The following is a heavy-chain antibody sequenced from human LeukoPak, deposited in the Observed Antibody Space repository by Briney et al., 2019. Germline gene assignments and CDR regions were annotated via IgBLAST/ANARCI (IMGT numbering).Heavy chain of an antibody. CDR3: AAVLFGYGPGDY. CDR1: GFTFTSSA. V-gene: IGHV1-58*02. J-gene: IGHJ4*02. D-gene: IGHD3-10*02. Sequence: GASVKVSCKASGFTFTSSAMQWVRQARGQRLEWIGWIVVGSGNTNYAQKFQERVTITRDMSTSTAYMELTGLRSEDTAVYYCAAVLFGYGPGDYWGQGTLVTVSS. CDR2: IVVGSGNT.